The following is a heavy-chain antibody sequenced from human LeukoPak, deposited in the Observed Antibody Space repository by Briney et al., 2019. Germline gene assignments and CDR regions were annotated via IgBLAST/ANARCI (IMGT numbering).Heavy chain of an antibody. CDR3: ARGPHRITGTTESLDY. D-gene: IGHD1-7*01. Sequence: GGSLRLSCAASGFTFSIYGMHWVRQAPGKGLEWVAVIWYDGSNKYYADSVKGRFTISRDNSKNTLYLQMNSLRAEDTAVYYCARGPHRITGTTESLDYWGQGTLVTVSS. CDR1: GFTFSIYG. V-gene: IGHV3-33*01. CDR2: IWYDGSNK. J-gene: IGHJ4*02.